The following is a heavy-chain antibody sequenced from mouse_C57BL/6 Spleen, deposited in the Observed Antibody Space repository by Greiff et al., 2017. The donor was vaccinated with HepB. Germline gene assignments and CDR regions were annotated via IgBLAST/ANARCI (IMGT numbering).Heavy chain of an antibody. J-gene: IGHJ4*01. V-gene: IGHV5-17*01. CDR1: GFTFSDYG. CDR2: ISSGSSTI. D-gene: IGHD1-1*01. CDR3: ASAAITTVDYYAMDY. Sequence: EVQGVESGGGLVKPGGSLKLSCAASGFTFSDYGMHWVRQAPEKGLEWVAYISSGSSTIYYADTVKGRFTISRDNAKNTLFLQMTSLRSEDTAMYYCASAAITTVDYYAMDYWGQGTSVTVSS.